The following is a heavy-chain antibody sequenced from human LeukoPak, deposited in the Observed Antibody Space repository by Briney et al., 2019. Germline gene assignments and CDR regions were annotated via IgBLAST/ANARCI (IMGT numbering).Heavy chain of an antibody. CDR3: ARDRDGFDY. CDR2: ISSSGSTI. D-gene: IGHD3-10*01. J-gene: IGHJ4*02. CDR1: GFTFSSYE. V-gene: IGHV3-48*03. Sequence: GGSLRLSCAAAGFTFSSYEMNWVRQAPGKGLEWVSYISSSGSTIYYADSVKGRFTISRDNAKNSLYLQMNSLRAEDTAVYYCARDRDGFDYWGQGTLVTVPS.